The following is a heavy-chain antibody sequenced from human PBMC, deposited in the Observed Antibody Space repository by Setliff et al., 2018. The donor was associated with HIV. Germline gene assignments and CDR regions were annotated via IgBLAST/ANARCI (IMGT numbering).Heavy chain of an antibody. V-gene: IGHV1-18*03. CDR2: ISAYYRNP. CDR3: AGYREGYCSGDNCYSGNES. Sequence: ASVKVSCKTSGYSFTNYGYGISWVRQAPGQGLEWMGWISAYYRNPGYSQKFQGRVTMTTDTSTNTVYMELRSLRSDDMAVYYCAGYREGYCSGDNCYSGNESWGQGTLVTVSS. CDR1: GYSFTNYGYG. D-gene: IGHD2-15*01. J-gene: IGHJ5*02.